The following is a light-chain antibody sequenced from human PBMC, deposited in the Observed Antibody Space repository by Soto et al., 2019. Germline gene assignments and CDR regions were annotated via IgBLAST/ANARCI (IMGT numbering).Light chain of an antibody. CDR3: QSYGTSLSGLYV. V-gene: IGLV1-40*01. J-gene: IGLJ1*01. Sequence: QSVLTQPPSVSGAAGQRVTISCTGTSSNIGAGQDVHWYRQLPGAAPKFLISDSNNRASGVPDRFSVSKSGASASPAITGLRAEDEGDYFCQSYGTSLSGLYVFGTGTKVTVL. CDR1: SSNIGAGQD. CDR2: DSN.